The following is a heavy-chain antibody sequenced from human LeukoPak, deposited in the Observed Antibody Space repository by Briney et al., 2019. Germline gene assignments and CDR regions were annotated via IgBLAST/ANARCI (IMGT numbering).Heavy chain of an antibody. V-gene: IGHV3-53*01. D-gene: IGHD4/OR15-4a*01. CDR1: GFTVSSNS. CDR2: IYSDNT. Sequence: QSGGSLRLSCTVSGFTVSSNSMSWVRQAPGKGLEWVSFIYSDNTHYSNSVKGRVTISRDNSKNTLYLQMNSLRAEDTAVYYCARRAGAYSHPYDYWGQGTLVTVSS. J-gene: IGHJ4*02. CDR3: ARRAGAYSHPYDY.